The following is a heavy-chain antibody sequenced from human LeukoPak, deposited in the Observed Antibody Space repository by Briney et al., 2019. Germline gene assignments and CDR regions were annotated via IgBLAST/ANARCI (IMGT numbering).Heavy chain of an antibody. D-gene: IGHD3-10*01. V-gene: IGHV3-23*01. CDR2: ISGSGDNT. CDR1: GFTFSSHA. J-gene: IGHJ4*02. CDR3: ARVTYGSGTYGAFDY. Sequence: GRSLRLSCAASGFTFSSHAMSWVRQVPGKGLEWVSTISGSGDNTYYADSVKGRFTIPRDNSKNTLYLQMNSLRADDTPVYYCARVTYGSGTYGAFDYWGQGNLVTVFS.